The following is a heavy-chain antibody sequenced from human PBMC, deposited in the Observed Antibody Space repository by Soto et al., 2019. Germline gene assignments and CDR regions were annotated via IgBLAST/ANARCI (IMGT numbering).Heavy chain of an antibody. D-gene: IGHD3-16*02. CDR1: GFTFSDYG. CDR3: AKEGPGSFYVTVAS. V-gene: IGHV3-30*18. J-gene: IGHJ4*02. CDR2: LASDGITK. Sequence: RLYFAAFGFTFSDYGMHWVLQAPVKGLQCVAVLASDGITKLYADSVNCRFTSSRDISKDTLYLEMNSLRGEDTAVYYCAKEGPGSFYVTVASWGRGALVT.